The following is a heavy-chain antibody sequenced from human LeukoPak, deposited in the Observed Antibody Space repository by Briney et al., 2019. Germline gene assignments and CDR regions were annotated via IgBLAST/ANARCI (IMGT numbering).Heavy chain of an antibody. CDR3: ARTKKNSSSWYVDYFDY. CDR2: INHSGST. J-gene: IGHJ4*02. D-gene: IGHD6-13*01. V-gene: IGHV4-34*01. CDR1: GGSFSGYY. Sequence: SETLSLTCAVYGGSFSGYYWSWIRQPPGKGLEWIGEINHSGSTNYNPSLKSRVTISVDTYKNQFSLKLSSVTAADTAVYYCARTKKNSSSWYVDYFDYWGQGTLVTVSS.